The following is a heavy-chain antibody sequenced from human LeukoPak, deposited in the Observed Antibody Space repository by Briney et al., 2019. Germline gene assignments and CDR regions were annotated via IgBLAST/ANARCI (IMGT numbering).Heavy chain of an antibody. Sequence: SETLSLTCAVYGGSFSGYYWSWIRQPPGKGLEWIGEINHSGSTNYNPSLKSRVTISVDTSKNQLSLKLSSVTAADTAVYYCARMPYVWGSYRPRNAFDIWGQGTMVTVSS. CDR2: INHSGST. CDR1: GGSFSGYY. J-gene: IGHJ3*02. D-gene: IGHD3-16*02. V-gene: IGHV4-34*01. CDR3: ARMPYVWGSYRPRNAFDI.